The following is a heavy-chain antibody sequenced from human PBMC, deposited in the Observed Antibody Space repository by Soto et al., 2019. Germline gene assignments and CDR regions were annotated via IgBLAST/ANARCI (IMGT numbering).Heavy chain of an antibody. J-gene: IGHJ4*02. D-gene: IGHD3-10*01. Sequence: PSETLSLTCTVSGGSISSYYWSWIRQPPGKGLEWIGYIYYSGSTNYNPSLKSRVTISVDTSKNQFSLKLSSVTAADTAVYYCARLPYYGSPGRDYWGQGTLVTVSS. V-gene: IGHV4-59*08. CDR2: IYYSGST. CDR1: GGSISSYY. CDR3: ARLPYYGSPGRDY.